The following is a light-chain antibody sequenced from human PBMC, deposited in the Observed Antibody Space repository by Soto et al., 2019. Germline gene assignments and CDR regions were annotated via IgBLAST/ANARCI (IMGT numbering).Light chain of an antibody. J-gene: IGKJ3*01. V-gene: IGKV3-20*01. CDR3: HQYGLSPPYT. Sequence: PGDRVTLSCRASRSVRSNSLTCYQQKPGQAPGLLISGASTRATGVPARFSGSGSGTDFTLTISSLQPEDFAVYYCHQYGLSPPYTFGPGTKVDIK. CDR2: GAS. CDR1: RSVRSNS.